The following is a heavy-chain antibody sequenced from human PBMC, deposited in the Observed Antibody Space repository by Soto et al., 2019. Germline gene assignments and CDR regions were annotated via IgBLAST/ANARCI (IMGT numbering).Heavy chain of an antibody. Sequence: QVQLQESGPGLVKPSQTLSLTCTVSGGSISSGGYYWSWIRQHPGKGLEWIGYIYYSGSTYYNPSLKSRVTISVDTSKNQFSLKLSSVTAADTAVYYCARDLERDSSSWWEGGSNYYYGMDVWGQGTTVTVSS. CDR2: IYYSGST. D-gene: IGHD6-13*01. V-gene: IGHV4-31*03. CDR3: ARDLERDSSSWWEGGSNYYYGMDV. J-gene: IGHJ6*02. CDR1: GGSISSGGYY.